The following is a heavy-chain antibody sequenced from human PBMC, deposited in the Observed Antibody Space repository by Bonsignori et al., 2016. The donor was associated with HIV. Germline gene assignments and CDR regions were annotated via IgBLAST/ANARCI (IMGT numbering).Heavy chain of an antibody. CDR2: IIPIVGLT. J-gene: IGHJ4*02. V-gene: IGHV1-69*10. CDR1: GDTFSSYA. CDR3: AGSLRVLWFGDAGEC. D-gene: IGHD3-10*01. Sequence: SVKVSCKASGDTFSSYAINWVRQAPGQGLEWMGGIIPIVGLTNYTQKFQGRVTITADESTSTAYMELSSLRSEDTAIYYCAGSLRVLWFGDAGECWGQGTLVTVSS.